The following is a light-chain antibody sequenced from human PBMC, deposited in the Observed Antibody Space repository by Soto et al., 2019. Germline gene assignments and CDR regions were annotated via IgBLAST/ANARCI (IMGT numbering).Light chain of an antibody. Sequence: QSALTQPASVSGSPGQSITISCTGTNSDVGSHNFVSCYQQYPGKAPKLLIYEASNRPSGLSNRFSGSKSGNTASLTISGLQAEDEADYYCCSLTNVATWVFGGGTKRTVL. CDR2: EAS. V-gene: IGLV2-23*01. J-gene: IGLJ3*02. CDR3: CSLTNVATWV. CDR1: NSDVGSHNF.